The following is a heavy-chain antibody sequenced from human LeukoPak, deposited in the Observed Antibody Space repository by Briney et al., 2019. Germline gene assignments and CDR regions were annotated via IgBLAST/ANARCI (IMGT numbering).Heavy chain of an antibody. V-gene: IGHV4-34*01. CDR1: GGSFSGYY. J-gene: IGHJ5*02. Sequence: SETLSLTCAVYGGSFSGYYWSWIRQPPGKGLEWIGVINHSGSTNYNPSLKSRVTISVDTSKNQFSLKLNSVTPEDTAVYYCARDFLGVWFGELRGRWFDPWGQGTLVTVSS. D-gene: IGHD3-10*01. CDR2: INHSGST. CDR3: ARDFLGVWFGELRGRWFDP.